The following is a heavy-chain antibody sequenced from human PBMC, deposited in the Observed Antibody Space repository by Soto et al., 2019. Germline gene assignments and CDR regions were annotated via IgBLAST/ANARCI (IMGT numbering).Heavy chain of an antibody. V-gene: IGHV1-3*05. J-gene: IGHJ4*02. D-gene: IGHD2-8*01. CDR2: FNGGNGNI. CDR1: GYTFSTYA. Sequence: QVQLVQSGAEERKPGASVKVSCKAFGYTFSTYAIHWVRRAPGQGLEWMGWFNGGNGNIKYSQKFEGRLTITSDTAATTAYMELNMLRSEDTAVYYCARGNVQGGCTDYWGQGTLVSVSS. CDR3: ARGNVQGGCTDY.